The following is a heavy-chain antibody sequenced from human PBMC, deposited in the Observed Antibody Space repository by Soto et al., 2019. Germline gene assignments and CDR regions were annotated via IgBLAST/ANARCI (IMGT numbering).Heavy chain of an antibody. CDR1: GGTFSSYA. Sequence: QVQLVQSGAEVKKPGSSVKVSCKASGGTFSSYAISWVRQAPGQGLEWMGGIIPIFGTANYAQKFQGRVTITADESTSTAYMELRSLRSEDTAVYYCARNSGYDYGKRYYYYGMDVWGQGTTVTVS. CDR3: ARNSGYDYGKRYYYYGMDV. V-gene: IGHV1-69*01. CDR2: IIPIFGTA. D-gene: IGHD5-12*01. J-gene: IGHJ6*02.